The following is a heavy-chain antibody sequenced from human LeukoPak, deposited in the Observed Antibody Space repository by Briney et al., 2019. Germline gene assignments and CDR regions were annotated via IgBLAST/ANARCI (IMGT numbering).Heavy chain of an antibody. Sequence: ASVKVSCKASGYTFTYYGISWVRQAPGQGLEWMGWISANNGNTNYAQKLQGRVTMTRDTSTSTVYMELRSLTSDDTAVYYCTRVVVGATNWFDPWGQGTLVTVS. J-gene: IGHJ5*02. CDR3: TRVVVGATNWFDP. CDR1: GYTFTYYG. CDR2: ISANNGNT. D-gene: IGHD2-15*01. V-gene: IGHV1-18*01.